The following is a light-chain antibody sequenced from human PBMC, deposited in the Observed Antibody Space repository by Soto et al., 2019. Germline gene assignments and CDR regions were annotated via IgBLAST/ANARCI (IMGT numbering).Light chain of an antibody. V-gene: IGKV3-15*01. Sequence: EIVMTQSPATLSVSPGERATLSCRASQSVSSNLAWYQQKPGQAPRLLIYGASTRATGIPARFSGSGSGTEFTLTISSLQSEDFAVYYCRQYNNWPPWVTFGQGTKLEIK. CDR3: RQYNNWPPWVT. J-gene: IGKJ2*01. CDR2: GAS. CDR1: QSVSSN.